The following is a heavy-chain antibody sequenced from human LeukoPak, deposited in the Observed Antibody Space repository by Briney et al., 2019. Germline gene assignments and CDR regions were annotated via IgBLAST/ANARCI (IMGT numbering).Heavy chain of an antibody. CDR2: INPSGGST. J-gene: IGHJ3*02. D-gene: IGHD2-2*01. V-gene: IGHV1-46*01. CDR1: GYTFTSYY. CDR3: ARVSSDCSSTSCYVYDALDI. Sequence: ASVRVSCKASGYTFTSYYMHWVRQAPGQGPEWMGIINPSGGSTSYAQKFQGRVTMTRDTSTSTVYMELSSLRSEDTAVYYCARVSSDCSSTSCYVYDALDIWGQGTMVTVSS.